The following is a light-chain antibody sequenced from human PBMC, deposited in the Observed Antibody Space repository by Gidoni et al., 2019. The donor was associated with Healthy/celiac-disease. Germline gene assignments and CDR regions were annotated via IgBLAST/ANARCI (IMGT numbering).Light chain of an antibody. CDR2: AAS. V-gene: IGKV1-8*01. Sequence: AIRMTQPPSSFSASTGDRVTITCRASQGISSYLDWYQQKPGKAPKLLIYAASTLQSGVPSRFSGSGSGTDFTLTISCLQSEDFATYYCQQYYSYPYTFGQGTKLEIK. CDR1: QGISSY. J-gene: IGKJ2*01. CDR3: QQYYSYPYT.